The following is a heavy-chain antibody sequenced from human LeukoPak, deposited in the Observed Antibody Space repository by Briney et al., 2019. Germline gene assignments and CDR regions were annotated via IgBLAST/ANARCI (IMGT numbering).Heavy chain of an antibody. V-gene: IGHV3-53*01. J-gene: IGHJ4*02. CDR2: IYSGGST. CDR1: GFTVSSNY. Sequence: PGGSLRLSCAASGFTVSSNYLSWVRQAPGKGLEWVAVIYSGGSTYYAASGKGRFSFYRNNSKNSLYIQMTSLRADDTAVYYCAGHSVVRSGYSFDYWGQGTLVTVSS. CDR3: AGHSVVRSGYSFDY. D-gene: IGHD3-22*01.